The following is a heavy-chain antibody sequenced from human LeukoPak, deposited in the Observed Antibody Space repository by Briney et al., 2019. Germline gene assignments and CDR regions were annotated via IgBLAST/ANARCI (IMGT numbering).Heavy chain of an antibody. CDR2: INHSGST. J-gene: IGHJ4*02. D-gene: IGHD3-10*01. V-gene: IGHV4-34*01. CDR1: GGSFSGYY. Sequence: PSETLSLTCAVYGGSFSGYYWSWIRQPPGKGLEWIGEINHSGSTNYNPSLKSRVTISVDTSKNQFSLKLSSVTAADTAVYYCARGRGLWFGELLSYFDYWGQGTLVTVSS. CDR3: ARGRGLWFGELLSYFDY.